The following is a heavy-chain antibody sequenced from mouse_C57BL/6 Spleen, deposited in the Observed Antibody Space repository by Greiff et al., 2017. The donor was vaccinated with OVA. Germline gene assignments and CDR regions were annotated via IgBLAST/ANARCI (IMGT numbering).Heavy chain of an antibody. D-gene: IGHD3-2*02. CDR2: IYPRSGNT. CDR1: GYTFTSYG. J-gene: IGHJ2*01. Sequence: QVHVKQSGAELARPGASVKLSCKASGYTFTSYGISWVKQRTGQGLEWIGEIYPRSGNTYYNEKFKGKATLTADKSSSTAYMELRSLTSEDSAVYFCARRTPPGSSGTGYFDYWGQGTTLTVSS. CDR3: ARRTPPGSSGTGYFDY. V-gene: IGHV1-81*01.